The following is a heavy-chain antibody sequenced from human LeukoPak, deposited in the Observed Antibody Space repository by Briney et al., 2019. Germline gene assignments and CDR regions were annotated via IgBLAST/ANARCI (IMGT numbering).Heavy chain of an antibody. CDR3: ARDQSMAHFDY. V-gene: IGHV4-31*03. CDR1: GGSISSGGYY. CDR2: IYYSGST. Sequence: PSETLSLTCTVSGGSISSGGYYWSWIRQHPGKGLEWIGYIYYSGSTYYNPSLKSRVTISVDTSKNQFSLKLSSVTAADTAVYYCARDQSMAHFDYWGQGTLVTVSS. J-gene: IGHJ4*02. D-gene: IGHD6-6*01.